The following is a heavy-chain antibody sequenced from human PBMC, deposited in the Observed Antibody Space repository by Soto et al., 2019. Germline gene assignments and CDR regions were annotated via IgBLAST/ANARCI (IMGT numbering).Heavy chain of an antibody. D-gene: IGHD3-3*01. CDR1: GGSISSGGYY. Sequence: SETLSLTCTVSGGSISSGGYYWSWIRQHPGKGLEWIGYIYYSGSTYYNPSLKSRVTISVDTSKNQFSLKLSSVTAADTAVYYCARQYILRGIFDYWGQGTLVIVSS. V-gene: IGHV4-31*03. J-gene: IGHJ4*02. CDR2: IYYSGST. CDR3: ARQYILRGIFDY.